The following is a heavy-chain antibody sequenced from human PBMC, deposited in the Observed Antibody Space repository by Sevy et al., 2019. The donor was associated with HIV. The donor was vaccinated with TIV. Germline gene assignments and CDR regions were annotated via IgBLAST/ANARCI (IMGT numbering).Heavy chain of an antibody. J-gene: IGHJ4*02. CDR3: ARMGDYSDSSGYYPLKF. D-gene: IGHD3-22*01. V-gene: IGHV1-2*02. Sequence: ASVKVSCKASGYTFTGYYVHWVRQAPGQGLEWMGWINPNNGGTYFAKKFQDRVTLTTDTSVNTGYMELRSLTFDDTAIYYCARMGDYSDSSGYYPLKFWGQGTLVTVSS. CDR1: GYTFTGYY. CDR2: INPNNGGT.